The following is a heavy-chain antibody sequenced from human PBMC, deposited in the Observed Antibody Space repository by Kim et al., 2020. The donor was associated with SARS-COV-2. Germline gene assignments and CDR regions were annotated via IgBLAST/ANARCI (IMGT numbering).Heavy chain of an antibody. CDR2: IYYSGST. V-gene: IGHV4-59*01. CDR3: ARGLTYYYGSGRTPFDY. D-gene: IGHD3-10*01. Sequence: SETLSLICTVSGGSISSYYWSWIRQPPGKGLEWIGYIYYSGSTNYNPSLKSRVTISVDTSKNQFSLKLSSVTAADTAVYYCARGLTYYYGSGRTPFDYWGQGTLVTVSS. CDR1: GGSISSYY. J-gene: IGHJ4*02.